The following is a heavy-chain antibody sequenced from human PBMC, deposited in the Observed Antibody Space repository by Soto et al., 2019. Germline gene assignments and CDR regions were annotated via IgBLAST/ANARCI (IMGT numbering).Heavy chain of an antibody. CDR2: IYWNDDK. V-gene: IGHV2-5*01. D-gene: IGHD5-18*01. CDR3: ARHVSYTNYFDY. J-gene: IGHJ4*02. Sequence: SGPTLVNPTQTLTLTCSFSGFSLDTSGVAVGWIRQPPGKALEGLANIYWNDDKRYSPSLKSDLTITKDTSRNQVVLTMPNMDPVDTATYYCARHVSYTNYFDYWSQRTLVTVSS. CDR1: GFSLDTSGVA.